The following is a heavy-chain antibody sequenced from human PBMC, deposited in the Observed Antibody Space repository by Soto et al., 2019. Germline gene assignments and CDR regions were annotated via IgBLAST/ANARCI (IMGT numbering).Heavy chain of an antibody. CDR1: GGSISSYY. CDR3: AREGNSYCSGGSCYSGWFDP. J-gene: IGHJ5*02. CDR2: IYTSGST. Sequence: NPSETLSLTCTVSGGSISSYYWSWIRQPAGKGLEWIGRIYTSGSTNYNPSLKSRVTMSVDTSKNQFSLKLSSVTAADTAVYYCAREGNSYCSGGSCYSGWFDPWGQGTLVTVSS. V-gene: IGHV4-4*07. D-gene: IGHD2-15*01.